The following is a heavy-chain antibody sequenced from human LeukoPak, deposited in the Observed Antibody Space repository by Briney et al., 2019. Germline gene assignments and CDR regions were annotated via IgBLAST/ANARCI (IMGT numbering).Heavy chain of an antibody. J-gene: IGHJ4*02. V-gene: IGHV4-59*08. CDR3: ARHNRSALDC. Sequence: SETLSLTCTVSGGSISSYYWSWIRQPPGKGLEWIGYIYYSGTTNYNPSLKSRVTISVDTSKNQFSLKLSSVTAADTAVYYCARHNRSALDCWGQGTLVTVSS. CDR2: IYYSGTT. CDR1: GGSISSYY.